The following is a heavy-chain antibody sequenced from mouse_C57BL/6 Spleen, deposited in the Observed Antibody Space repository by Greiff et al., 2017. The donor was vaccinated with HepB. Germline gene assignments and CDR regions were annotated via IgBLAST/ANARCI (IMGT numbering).Heavy chain of an antibody. D-gene: IGHD1-1*01. CDR2: INPSNGGT. V-gene: IGHV1-53*01. CDR1: GYTFTSYW. J-gene: IGHJ2*01. CDR3: AREREGFITTVVAHFDY. Sequence: QVQLKQPGTELVKPGASVKLSCKASGYTFTSYWMHWVKQRPGQGLEWIGNINPSNGGTNYNEKFKSKATLTVDKSSSTAYMQLSSLTSEDSAVYYCAREREGFITTVVAHFDYWGQGTTLPVSS.